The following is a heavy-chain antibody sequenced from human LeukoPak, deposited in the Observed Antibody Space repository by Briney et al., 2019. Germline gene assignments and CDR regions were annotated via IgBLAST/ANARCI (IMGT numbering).Heavy chain of an antibody. CDR1: GFTFSNYA. D-gene: IGHD3-9*01. Sequence: GGPLRLSCAASGFTFSNYAMSWVRQAPGKGLEWVSAITGSGGGTYYADSVKGRFTISRDSSKNTLYLQMNSLRAEDTAVYYCAKWGDYDVLTGYYDPDYWGQGTLVTVSS. J-gene: IGHJ4*02. CDR3: AKWGDYDVLTGYYDPDY. V-gene: IGHV3-23*01. CDR2: ITGSGGGT.